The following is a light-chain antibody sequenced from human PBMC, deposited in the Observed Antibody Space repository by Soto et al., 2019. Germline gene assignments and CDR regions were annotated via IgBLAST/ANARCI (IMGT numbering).Light chain of an antibody. V-gene: IGLV2-14*01. CDR2: EVT. CDR1: TNDIGSYNY. CDR3: SSYKFSTTLRV. Sequence: HSALTQPASVSGSPGQSITLSCAGTTNDIGSYNYVSWFQQHPGEAPKLIIFEVTHRPSGISTRFSGSKSGNTASLTISDLQAEDEALYYCSSYKFSTTLRVFGGGTKVTVL. J-gene: IGLJ3*02.